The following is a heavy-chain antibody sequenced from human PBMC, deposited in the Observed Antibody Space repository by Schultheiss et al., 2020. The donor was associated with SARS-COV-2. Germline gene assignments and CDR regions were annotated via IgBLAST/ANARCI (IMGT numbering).Heavy chain of an antibody. D-gene: IGHD6-19*01. V-gene: IGHV3-30*07. CDR1: GFTFSSYA. CDR2: ISYDGSNK. CDR3: ARGRRLYSSGYDY. Sequence: GESLKISCAASGFTFSSYAMHWVRQAPGKGLEWVAVISYDGSNKYYADSVKGRFTISRDNSKNTLYLQMNSLRAEDTAVYYCARGRRLYSSGYDYWGQGTLVTVSS. J-gene: IGHJ4*02.